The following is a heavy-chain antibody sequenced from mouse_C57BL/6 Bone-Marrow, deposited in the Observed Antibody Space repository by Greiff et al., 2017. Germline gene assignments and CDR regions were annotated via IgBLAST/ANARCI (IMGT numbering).Heavy chain of an antibody. CDR1: GYAFSSSW. V-gene: IGHV1-82*01. J-gene: IGHJ1*03. D-gene: IGHD3-1*01. CDR3: ATLSAFDV. Sequence: VQLQQSGPELVKPGASVKISCKASGYAFSSSWMNWVKQRPGRGLEWIGRIYPGDGDTTYNGKFKGKATLTADKSSSTAYMQLSCLTSEDSAVYFCATLSAFDVWGTGTTVTVAS. CDR2: IYPGDGDT.